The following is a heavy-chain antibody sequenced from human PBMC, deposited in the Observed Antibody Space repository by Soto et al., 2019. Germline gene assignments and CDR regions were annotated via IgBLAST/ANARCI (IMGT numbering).Heavy chain of an antibody. D-gene: IGHD2-2*02. Sequence: PGEALKISCEGSVYSFTSYWSGWVLNMPVKGLEWMGIIYPGDSDTRYSPSFQGQVTISADKSISTAYLQWSSLKASDTAMYYCARSRGQIPDYYGMDVWGQGTTVTVSS. J-gene: IGHJ6*02. V-gene: IGHV5-51*01. CDR1: VYSFTSYW. CDR2: IYPGDSDT. CDR3: ARSRGQIPDYYGMDV.